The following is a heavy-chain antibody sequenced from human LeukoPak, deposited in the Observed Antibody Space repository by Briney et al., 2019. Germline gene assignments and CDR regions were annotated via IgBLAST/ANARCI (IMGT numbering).Heavy chain of an antibody. V-gene: IGHV3-7*01. CDR2: INEDGSEK. D-gene: IGHD6-13*01. J-gene: IGHJ4*02. CDR1: GFTFSTYW. CDR3: ARDQWAAGDY. Sequence: AGSLTLSCAASGFTFSTYWMTWVRQAPGKGLEWVANINEDGSEKFYVDSVKGRFTIYRDNAKKSVYLQMNSLIAEDTALYYRARDQWAAGDYWGKGTLVTVSS.